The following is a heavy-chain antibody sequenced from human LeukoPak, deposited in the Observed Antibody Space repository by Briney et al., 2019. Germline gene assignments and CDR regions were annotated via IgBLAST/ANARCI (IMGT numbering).Heavy chain of an antibody. D-gene: IGHD3-10*01. CDR1: GFTFSGYW. Sequence: GGSLRLSCAASGFTFSGYWMSWVRQAPGKGLEWVANINRDGSDTQYVDSVKGRFTISRDNAKNSLYLRMHSLRAEDTAVYYCARGGVYYAFDLWGQGTMVTVSS. J-gene: IGHJ3*01. CDR3: ARGGVYYAFDL. CDR2: INRDGSDT. V-gene: IGHV3-7*01.